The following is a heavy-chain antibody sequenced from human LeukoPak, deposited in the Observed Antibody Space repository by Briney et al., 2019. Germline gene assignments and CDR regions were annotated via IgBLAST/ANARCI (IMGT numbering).Heavy chain of an antibody. D-gene: IGHD2-21*01. Sequence: PSETLSLTCTVSGGSISSSYWSWIRQPAGNGLEWIGRIYTSGSTNYNYNPSLKSRVTMSVDTSKNQFSLKLSSVTAADTAVYYCARDPNSALWGQGTLVTVSS. CDR2: IYTSGST. CDR1: GGSISSSY. CDR3: ARDPNSAL. J-gene: IGHJ4*02. V-gene: IGHV4-4*07.